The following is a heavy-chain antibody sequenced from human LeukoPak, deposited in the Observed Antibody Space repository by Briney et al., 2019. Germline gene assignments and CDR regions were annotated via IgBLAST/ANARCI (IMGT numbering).Heavy chain of an antibody. CDR1: GGTFSSYA. CDR3: ARCTRGYSYCYYYYYYMDV. J-gene: IGHJ6*03. Sequence: SVKVSCKASGGTFSSYAISWVRQAPGQGLEWMGGIIPIFGTANYAQKFQGRVTITTDESTSTAYMELSSLRSEDTAVYYCARCTRGYSYCYYYYYYMDVWGKGTTVTVSS. CDR2: IIPIFGTA. V-gene: IGHV1-69*05. D-gene: IGHD5-18*01.